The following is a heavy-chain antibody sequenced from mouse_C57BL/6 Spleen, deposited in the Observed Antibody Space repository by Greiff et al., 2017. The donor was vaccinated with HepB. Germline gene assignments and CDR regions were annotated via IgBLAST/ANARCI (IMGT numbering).Heavy chain of an antibody. CDR2: ISDGGSYT. CDR3: ARGITTVVDAWFAY. CDR1: GFTFSSYA. V-gene: IGHV5-4*03. Sequence: EVKVEESGGGLVKPGGSLKLSCAASGFTFSSYAMSWVRQTPEKRLEWVATISDGGSYTYYPDNVKGRFTISRDNAKNNLYLQMSHLKSEDTAMYYCARGITTVVDAWFAYWGQGTLVTVSA. D-gene: IGHD1-1*01. J-gene: IGHJ3*01.